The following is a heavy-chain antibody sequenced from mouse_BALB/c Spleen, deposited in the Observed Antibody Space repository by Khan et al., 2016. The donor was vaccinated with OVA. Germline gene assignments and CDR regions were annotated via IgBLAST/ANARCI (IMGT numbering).Heavy chain of an antibody. J-gene: IGHJ2*01. CDR2: INPYNGGT. Sequence: VQLKESGPELVKPGASVKMSCKPSGYIFTNYVLHWVKQKPGQGLEWIGYINPYNGGTKYNEKFKGKATLASDKSSITAYMELSSPPSEDSAVYYCARGNWQSYYFDYWGQGTTLTLSS. CDR1: GYIFTNYV. V-gene: IGHV1S136*01. D-gene: IGHD4-1*01. CDR3: ARGNWQSYYFDY.